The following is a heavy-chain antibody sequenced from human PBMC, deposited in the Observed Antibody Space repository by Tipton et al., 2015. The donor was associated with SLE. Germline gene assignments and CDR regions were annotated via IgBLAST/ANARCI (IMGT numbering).Heavy chain of an antibody. CDR2: YYNSANT. Sequence: TLSLTCVVSGGSISSNSNYWAWVRQPPGKGLEWIGSYYNSANTYYNPSLKSRVTISVDTSKNQFSLKLTSVTAADTAVFYCARRVTAMFTPGPFDVWGQGISVIVSS. V-gene: IGHV4-39*01. J-gene: IGHJ3*01. CDR3: ARRVTAMFTPGPFDV. CDR1: GGSISSNSNY. D-gene: IGHD5-18*01.